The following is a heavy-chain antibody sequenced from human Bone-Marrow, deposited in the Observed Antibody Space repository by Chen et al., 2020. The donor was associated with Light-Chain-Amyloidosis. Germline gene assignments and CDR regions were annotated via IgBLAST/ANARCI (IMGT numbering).Heavy chain of an antibody. CDR3: AKDKGGSMGFGMDV. CDR2: ISWNSGVK. J-gene: IGHJ6*02. Sequence: EEHLVESGGGLVQPGRSLRLSCDASGFTFDDHAMHWVRQAPGKGLEWVSGISWNSGVKGYVDSVRGRFTISRDGVKNSLYLQMNSLRPEDTALYYCAKDKGGSMGFGMDVWGQGTTVIVSS. V-gene: IGHV3-9*01. CDR1: GFTFDDHA. D-gene: IGHD3-10*01.